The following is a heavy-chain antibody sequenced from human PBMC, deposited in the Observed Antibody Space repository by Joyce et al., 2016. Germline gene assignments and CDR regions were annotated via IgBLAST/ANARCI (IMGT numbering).Heavy chain of an antibody. D-gene: IGHD1-26*01. CDR3: TRDGGSNGWDSED. V-gene: IGHV3-33*01. Sequence: QVQLVESGGGVVQPGTSLRLSCEASSSTISDYGMHWVRQAPGKGLEWVALIWKDGGLKYYADSVQGRFTISRDNSKNTLYLEMNSLRGEDTAVYYCTRDGGSNGWDSEDWGQGTLVTVS. CDR2: IWKDGGLK. CDR1: SSTISDYG. J-gene: IGHJ4*02.